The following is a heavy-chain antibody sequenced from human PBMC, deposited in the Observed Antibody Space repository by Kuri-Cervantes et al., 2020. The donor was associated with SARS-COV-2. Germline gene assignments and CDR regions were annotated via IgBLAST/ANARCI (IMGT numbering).Heavy chain of an antibody. J-gene: IGHJ4*02. Sequence: SVKVSCKASGYTFTGYYMHWVRQAPGQGLEWMGGIIPIFGTANYAQKFQGRVTITTDESTSTAYMELSSLRSEDAAVYYCTTLIDYWGQGALVTVSS. CDR2: IIPIFGTA. CDR1: GYTFTGYY. CDR3: TTLIDY. V-gene: IGHV1-69*05.